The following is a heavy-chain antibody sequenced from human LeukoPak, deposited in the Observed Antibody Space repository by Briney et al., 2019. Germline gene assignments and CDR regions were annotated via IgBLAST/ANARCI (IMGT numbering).Heavy chain of an antibody. V-gene: IGHV3-48*03. J-gene: IGHJ6*02. D-gene: IGHD6-13*01. CDR3: ARGLSSSWYPPYYYYGMDV. Sequence: GGSVRLSCAASGFTLSSYEMNWVRQAPGKGLEWVSYISSSGSTIFYADSVKGRFTISRDNAKNSLYLQMNSLRAEDTAVYYCARGLSSSWYPPYYYYGMDVWGQGTTVTVSS. CDR1: GFTLSSYE. CDR2: ISSSGSTI.